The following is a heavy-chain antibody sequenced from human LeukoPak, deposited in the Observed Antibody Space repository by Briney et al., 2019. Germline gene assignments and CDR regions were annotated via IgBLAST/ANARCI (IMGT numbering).Heavy chain of an antibody. Sequence: SETLSLTCTVSGGSISSSSYYWGWIRQPPGKGLEWIGSIYYSGSTYYNPSLKSRVTISVDTSKNQFSLKLSSVTAADTAVYYCARVPEIQLLVYFDYWGQGTLVTVSS. V-gene: IGHV4-39*07. CDR3: ARVPEIQLLVYFDY. D-gene: IGHD5-18*01. CDR2: IYYSGST. CDR1: GGSISSSSYY. J-gene: IGHJ4*02.